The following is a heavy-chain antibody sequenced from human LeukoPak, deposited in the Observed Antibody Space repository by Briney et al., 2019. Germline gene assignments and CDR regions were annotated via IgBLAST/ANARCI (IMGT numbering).Heavy chain of an antibody. CDR1: GFTFDDYG. D-gene: IGHD2-2*01. J-gene: IGHJ4*02. CDR3: ARRGYCSSTSCSLWGYYFVY. V-gene: IGHV3-20*04. CDR2: INWNGGST. Sequence: GGSLRLSCAASGFTFDDYGMSWVRQAPGKGLEWVSGINWNGGSTGYADSVKGRFTISRDNAKNSLYLQMNSLRAEDTALYYCARRGYCSSTSCSLWGYYFVYWGQGTLVTVSS.